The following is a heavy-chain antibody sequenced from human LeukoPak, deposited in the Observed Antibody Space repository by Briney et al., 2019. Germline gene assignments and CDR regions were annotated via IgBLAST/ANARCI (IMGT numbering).Heavy chain of an antibody. J-gene: IGHJ4*02. CDR3: ASEGWQDIVVVVAAN. CDR2: INPNSGGT. D-gene: IGHD2-15*01. Sequence: ASVKVSCKASGYTFTGYYMHWVRQAPGQGLEWMGWINPNSGGTNYAQKFQGRVTMTRDTSISTAYMELSRLRSDDTAVYYCASEGWQDIVVVVAANWGQGTLVTVSS. V-gene: IGHV1-2*02. CDR1: GYTFTGYY.